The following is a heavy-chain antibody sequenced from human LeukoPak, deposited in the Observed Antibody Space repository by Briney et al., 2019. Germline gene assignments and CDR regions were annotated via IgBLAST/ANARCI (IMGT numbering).Heavy chain of an antibody. J-gene: IGHJ4*02. CDR3: AREVGDGYNYAFFDY. D-gene: IGHD5-24*01. CDR1: GFTFSSYG. V-gene: IGHV3-30*02. Sequence: GGSLRLSCTASGFTFSSYGIHWVRQAPGKGLEWVAFIQYDGSNKYYADSVKGRFTISRDNAKNSLYLQMNSLRAEDTAVYYCAREVGDGYNYAFFDYWGQGTLVTVSS. CDR2: IQYDGSNK.